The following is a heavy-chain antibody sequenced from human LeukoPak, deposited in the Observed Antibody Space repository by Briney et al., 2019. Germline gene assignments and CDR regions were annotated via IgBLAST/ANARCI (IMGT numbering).Heavy chain of an antibody. D-gene: IGHD5-12*01. Sequence: ASVKVSCKASGYSFSGYYMNWVRQAPGQGLEWMGWINPDSGGTNYARNFQGRVTMTRDTSISTAYMELGSLRSDDTAVYYCARALPDSQAYSGYVTKPYHFDPWGQGTLVTVSS. V-gene: IGHV1-2*02. CDR3: ARALPDSQAYSGYVTKPYHFDP. CDR2: INPDSGGT. J-gene: IGHJ5*02. CDR1: GYSFSGYY.